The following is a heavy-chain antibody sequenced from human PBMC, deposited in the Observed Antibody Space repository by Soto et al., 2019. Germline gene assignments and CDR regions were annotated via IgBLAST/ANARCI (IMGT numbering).Heavy chain of an antibody. CDR1: GYTFTGYA. CDR2: FNPKTGGP. D-gene: IGHD3-16*01. CDR3: AREHAGFGDY. V-gene: IGHV1-2*02. J-gene: IGHJ4*02. Sequence: ASVKVSCKASGYTFTGYAMHWVRQAPGQGLEWLGWFNPKTGGPNYAPKFQGRVTMTRDTSLSTTYMELTSLASDDTAVYYCAREHAGFGDYWGPGTLVTVSS.